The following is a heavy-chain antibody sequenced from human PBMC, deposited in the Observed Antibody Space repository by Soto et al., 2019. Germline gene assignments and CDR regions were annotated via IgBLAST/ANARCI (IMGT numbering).Heavy chain of an antibody. CDR2: ITYDGSFQ. J-gene: IGHJ4*02. CDR3: AKDRVGGTFYTPLAF. D-gene: IGHD1-7*01. Sequence: GGSLRVSCQASAVNVAHYGMHWVTQAPGKGLEWVAVITYDGSFQYYADSVKCRFTISRDNSKNTLSLHLNTLKPEDTAVYHCAKDRVGGTFYTPLAFWGQGTLVTVPS. V-gene: IGHV3-30*18. CDR1: AVNVAHYG.